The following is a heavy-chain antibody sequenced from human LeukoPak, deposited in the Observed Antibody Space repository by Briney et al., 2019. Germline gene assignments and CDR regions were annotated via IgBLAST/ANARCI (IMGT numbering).Heavy chain of an antibody. Sequence: SETLSLTCTVSGGSISSGDYYWSWIRQPPGKGLEWIGYIYYSGSTYYNPSLKSRVTISVDTSRYQFSLKLSSVTAADTAVYYCARDLTHYGDFDYWGQGTLVTVSS. CDR2: IYYSGST. CDR3: ARDLTHYGDFDY. J-gene: IGHJ4*02. CDR1: GGSISSGDYY. V-gene: IGHV4-30-4*08. D-gene: IGHD4-17*01.